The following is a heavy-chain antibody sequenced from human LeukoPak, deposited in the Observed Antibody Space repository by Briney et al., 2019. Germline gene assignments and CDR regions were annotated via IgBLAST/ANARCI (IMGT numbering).Heavy chain of an antibody. J-gene: IGHJ5*01. D-gene: IGHD6-13*01. CDR3: AHRAHSNNWYWFDS. V-gene: IGHV2-5*02. CDR1: GFSLSTSGVR. Sequence: ESGPTLVNPTQTLTLTCTFSGFSLSTSGVRVSWIRQTPGKALQWLALIYWDDDKRYSPSLKSRLTISKDTSKNQVVLTMTNMDPVDTATYYCAHRAHSNNWYWFDSWGQGTLVTVSS. CDR2: IYWDDDK.